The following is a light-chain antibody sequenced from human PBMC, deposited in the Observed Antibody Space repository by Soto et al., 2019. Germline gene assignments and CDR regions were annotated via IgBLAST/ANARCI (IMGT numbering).Light chain of an antibody. J-gene: IGLJ2*01. Sequence: QAVVTQPPSVSGAPGQRVTISCTGSSSNIGAGYDVHWYQQLPGTAPKLLIYGNSNRPSGVPDRFSGSKSGTSASLAITGLQAEDEADYYCQSSDSSLSVVFVGGTKLTVL. V-gene: IGLV1-40*01. CDR1: SSNIGAGYD. CDR2: GNS. CDR3: QSSDSSLSVV.